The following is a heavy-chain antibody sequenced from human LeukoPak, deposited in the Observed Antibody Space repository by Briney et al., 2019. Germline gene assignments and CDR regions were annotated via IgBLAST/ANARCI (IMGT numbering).Heavy chain of an antibody. CDR1: GYTFTGYY. V-gene: IGHV7-4-1*02. Sequence: ASVKVSCKASGYTFTGYYMHWVRQAPGQGLEWMGWINTNTGNPTYAQGFTGRFVFSLDTSVSTAYLQISSLKAEDTAVYYCARDLSGNSGLDWFDPWGQGTLVTVSS. CDR3: ARDLSGNSGLDWFDP. D-gene: IGHD4-23*01. CDR2: INTNTGNP. J-gene: IGHJ5*02.